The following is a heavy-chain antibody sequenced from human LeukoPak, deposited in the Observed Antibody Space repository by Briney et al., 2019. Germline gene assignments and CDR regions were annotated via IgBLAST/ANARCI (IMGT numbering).Heavy chain of an antibody. V-gene: IGHV3-48*02. CDR3: ARDGYNSLDY. Sequence: TGGSLRLSCAASGFTFSSYGMNWVRQAPGKGLEWVSYISSGSSMIYYADSVKGRFTISRDSAKNSLYLQMNSLRDEDTAVYYCARDGYNSLDYWGQGTLVTVSS. J-gene: IGHJ4*02. CDR1: GFTFSSYG. CDR2: ISSGSSMI. D-gene: IGHD5-24*01.